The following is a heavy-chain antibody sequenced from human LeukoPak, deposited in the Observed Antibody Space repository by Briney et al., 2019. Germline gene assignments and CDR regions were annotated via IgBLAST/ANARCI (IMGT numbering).Heavy chain of an antibody. D-gene: IGHD3-22*01. V-gene: IGHV4-31*03. CDR1: GGSISSGGYS. CDR2: IYYSGST. CDR3: ARDFYYDSSGYYSWDAFDI. J-gene: IGHJ3*02. Sequence: PSETLSLTCTVSGGSISSGGYSWSWIRQHPGKGLEWIGYIYYSGSTYYNPSLKSRVTISVDTSKNQFSLKLSSVTAADTAVYYCARDFYYDSSGYYSWDAFDIWGQGTMVTVSS.